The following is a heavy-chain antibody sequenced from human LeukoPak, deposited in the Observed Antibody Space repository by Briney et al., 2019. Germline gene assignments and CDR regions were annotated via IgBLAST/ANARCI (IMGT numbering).Heavy chain of an antibody. V-gene: IGHV4-39*01. Sequence: SETLSLTCTVSGGSISSSSYYWGWIRQPPGKGLEWIGSIYYSGSTYYNPSLKSRVTISVDTSKNQFSLKLSSVTAADTAVYYCARHETTKWLRLRGWNFDYWGQGTLVTVSS. CDR3: ARHETTKWLRLRGWNFDY. D-gene: IGHD5-12*01. CDR2: IYYSGST. CDR1: GGSISSSSYY. J-gene: IGHJ4*02.